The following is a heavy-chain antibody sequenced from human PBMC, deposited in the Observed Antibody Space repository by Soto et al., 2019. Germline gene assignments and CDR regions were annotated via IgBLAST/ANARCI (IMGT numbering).Heavy chain of an antibody. J-gene: IGHJ2*01. V-gene: IGHV1-69*02. CDR3: ARGSSGDHWYFDL. CDR1: GGTFSSYT. D-gene: IGHD3-22*01. Sequence: QVQLVQSGAEVKKPGSSVKVSCKASGGTFSSYTISWVRQAPGQGLEWMGRIIPILGIANYAQKFQGRVTITADKSTSTAYMELSSLRSEDTAVYYCARGSSGDHWYFDLWGRGTLVSVSS. CDR2: IIPILGIA.